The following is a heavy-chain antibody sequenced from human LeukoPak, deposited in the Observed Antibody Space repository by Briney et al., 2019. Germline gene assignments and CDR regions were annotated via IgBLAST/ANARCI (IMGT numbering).Heavy chain of an antibody. J-gene: IGHJ3*02. D-gene: IGHD6-25*01. Sequence: GGSLRLSCAASGFTFSSYSMNWVRQAPGKGLEWVSSISSSSSYIYYADSVKGRFTISRDNAKNSLYLQMNSLRAEDTAVYYCARDRAPRPRSTGAFDIWGQGTMVTVSS. CDR3: ARDRAPRPRSTGAFDI. V-gene: IGHV3-21*01. CDR1: GFTFSSYS. CDR2: ISSSSSYI.